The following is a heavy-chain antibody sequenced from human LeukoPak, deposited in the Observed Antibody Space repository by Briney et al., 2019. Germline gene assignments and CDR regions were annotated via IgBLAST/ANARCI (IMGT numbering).Heavy chain of an antibody. Sequence: GGSLRLSCAASGFTFSSYWMSSVRQAPGKGLEWVANIKQDGSEKYYVDSVKGRFTISRDNAKNSLYLQMNSLRAEDTAVYYCARGQYSGYDYLDYWGQGTLVTVSS. CDR1: GFTFSSYW. J-gene: IGHJ4*02. D-gene: IGHD5-12*01. CDR3: ARGQYSGYDYLDY. V-gene: IGHV3-7*04. CDR2: IKQDGSEK.